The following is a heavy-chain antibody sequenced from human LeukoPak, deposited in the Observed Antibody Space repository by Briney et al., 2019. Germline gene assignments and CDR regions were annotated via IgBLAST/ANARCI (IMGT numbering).Heavy chain of an antibody. J-gene: IGHJ4*02. CDR2: ISGSGGST. V-gene: IGHV3-23*01. Sequence: TGGSLRLSCAASGFTFSSYAMSWVRQAPGKGLEWVSAISGSGGSTYYADSVKGRFTISRDNSKNTLFLQMNSLRAEDTAVYYRAKDTYSSSPYYFDYWGQGTLVTVSS. CDR1: GFTFSSYA. D-gene: IGHD4-11*01. CDR3: AKDTYSSSPYYFDY.